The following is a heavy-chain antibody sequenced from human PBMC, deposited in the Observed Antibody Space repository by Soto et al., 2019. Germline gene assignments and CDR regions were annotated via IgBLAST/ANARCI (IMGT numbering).Heavy chain of an antibody. CDR3: ARDRSDYYDSSGYSP. Sequence: PLKGSWKAAGDTYSVYAISCVRQAPGQWREWMGGIIPIFGTANYAQKFQGRVTITADESTSTAYMELSSLRSEDTAVYYCARDRSDYYDSSGYSPWGQGPLVTV. CDR1: GDTYSVYA. J-gene: IGHJ5*02. CDR2: IIPIFGTA. V-gene: IGHV1-69*01. D-gene: IGHD3-22*01.